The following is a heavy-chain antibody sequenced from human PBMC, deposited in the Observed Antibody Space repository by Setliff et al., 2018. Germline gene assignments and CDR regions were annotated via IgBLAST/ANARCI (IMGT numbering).Heavy chain of an antibody. J-gene: IGHJ4*02. CDR1: GYTFTSYG. V-gene: IGHV1-18*01. D-gene: IGHD3-16*02. CDR3: ARVPFYDYVWGTYRGEYYFDY. CDR2: ISGYNGNT. Sequence: ASVKVSRKASGYTFTSYGVSWVRQAPGQGLEWMGWISGYNGNTNHAQKLQGRVTMTTDTSTSTAYMELRSLRSDDTAVYYCARVPFYDYVWGTYRGEYYFDYWGQGTLVTVSS.